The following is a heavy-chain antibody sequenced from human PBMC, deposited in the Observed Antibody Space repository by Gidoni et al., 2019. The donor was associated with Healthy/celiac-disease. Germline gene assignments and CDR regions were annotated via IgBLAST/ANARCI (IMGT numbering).Heavy chain of an antibody. CDR3: AKAVAGNHYFDY. J-gene: IGHJ4*02. Sequence: EVQLVESGGGLVQPGGSLILSCAASGFTFDDYAMHWVRQAPGKGLEWASGISWNSGSIGYADSVNGRFTISRDNAKNSLYLQMNSLRAEDTALYYCAKAVAGNHYFDYWGQGTLVTVSS. V-gene: IGHV3-9*01. CDR1: GFTFDDYA. CDR2: ISWNSGSI. D-gene: IGHD6-19*01.